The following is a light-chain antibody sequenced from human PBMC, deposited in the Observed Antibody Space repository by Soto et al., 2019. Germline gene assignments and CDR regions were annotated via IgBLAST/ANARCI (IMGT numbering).Light chain of an antibody. J-gene: IGKJ5*01. V-gene: IGKV1-39*01. CDR1: EIIIRH. CDR3: QQDYSTLAT. Sequence: DIQRSQSPSSLSASVGDRVTIACRAAEIIIRHLNWYQQKPGRAPDLLIYAASTLQNGVPSRFTGSGSGTEFTLTITGLQLEDFATYYCQQDYSTLATFGQGTRLEIK. CDR2: AAS.